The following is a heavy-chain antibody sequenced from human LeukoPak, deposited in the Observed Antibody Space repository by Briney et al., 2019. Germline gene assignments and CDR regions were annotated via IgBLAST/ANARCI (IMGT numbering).Heavy chain of an antibody. D-gene: IGHD3-10*01. J-gene: IGHJ4*02. CDR1: GFTFSSYA. CDR2: ISGSGGST. V-gene: IGHV3-23*01. Sequence: GGSLRLSCAASGFTFSSYAMSWVRQAPGKGLEWVSAISGSGGSTYYADSVKSRFTISRDNSKNTLYLQMNSLRAEDTAVYYCAKDPYYGSGSYLFDYWGQGTLVTVSS. CDR3: AKDPYYGSGSYLFDY.